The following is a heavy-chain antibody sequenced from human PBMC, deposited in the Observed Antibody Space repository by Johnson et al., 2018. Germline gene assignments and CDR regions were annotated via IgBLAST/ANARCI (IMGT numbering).Heavy chain of an antibody. V-gene: IGHV3-53*01. CDR2: IYSGGST. CDR1: GFTVSSNY. Sequence: VQLQESGGGLIQPGGSLRLSCAASGFTVSSNYMSWVRQAPGKGLEWVSVIYSGGSTYYADSVKGRFTISRDNSKNTLCLQMNSLRAEDTAVDYCARGTTVLYYYYGMDVWGQGTTVTVSS. J-gene: IGHJ6*02. CDR3: ARGTTVLYYYYGMDV. D-gene: IGHD4-11*01.